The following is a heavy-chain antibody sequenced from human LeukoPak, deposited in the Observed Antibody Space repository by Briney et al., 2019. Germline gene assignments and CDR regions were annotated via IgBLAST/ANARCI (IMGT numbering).Heavy chain of an antibody. D-gene: IGHD5-24*01. CDR1: GLSFDDYG. CDR3: ARLGDGYTMFDY. V-gene: IGHV3-20*04. Sequence: GGSLRLSCAASGLSFDDYGMSWVRQAPGKGLEWVSGINWNGGSTLYADSVKGRFTISRDNAKNSLYLQMKSLRAEDTALYYCARLGDGYTMFDYWGQGTLVTVSS. CDR2: INWNGGST. J-gene: IGHJ4*02.